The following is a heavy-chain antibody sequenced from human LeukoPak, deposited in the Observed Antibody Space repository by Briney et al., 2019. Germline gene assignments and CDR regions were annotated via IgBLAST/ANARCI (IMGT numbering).Heavy chain of an antibody. V-gene: IGHV3-7*01. CDR2: IKQDGSEK. Sequence: PGGSLRLSCAASGFTFSSYWMSWVRQAPGKGLEWVANIKQDGSEKYYVDSVKGRFTISRDNSKNTLYLQMNSLRAEDTAVYYCAREWAGSYPDYWGQGTLVTVSS. J-gene: IGHJ4*02. CDR1: GFTFSSYW. CDR3: AREWAGSYPDY. D-gene: IGHD1-26*01.